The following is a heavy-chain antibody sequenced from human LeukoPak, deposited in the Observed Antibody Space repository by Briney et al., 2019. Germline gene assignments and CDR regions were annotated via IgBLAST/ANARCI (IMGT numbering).Heavy chain of an antibody. CDR1: VFTFGDYC. D-gene: IGHD4-11*01. Sequence: GGSLRLSCTASVFTFGDYCMSWVRQAPGKGLEWVGFIRSKAYAGTAEYAASVKDRFTISRDDSKSIAYLQMNSLKTEDTAVYYCTRGPYNNYVNLDYWGQGTLVTVSS. V-gene: IGHV3-49*04. J-gene: IGHJ4*02. CDR2: IRSKAYAGTA. CDR3: TRGPYNNYVNLDY.